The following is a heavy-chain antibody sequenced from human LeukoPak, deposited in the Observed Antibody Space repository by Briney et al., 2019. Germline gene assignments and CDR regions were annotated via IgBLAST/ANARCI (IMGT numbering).Heavy chain of an antibody. J-gene: IGHJ4*02. CDR2: INGDGSRT. D-gene: IGHD3-22*01. CDR3: ARDGNYDSSGYLDY. Sequence: GGSLRLSCAASGLTFSRLWMHWVRQAPGKGLVWVSRINGDGSRTTYADFVKGRFTISRDNPKNALYLQMNSLRAEDTALYYCARDGNYDSSGYLDYWGQGTLVTVSS. V-gene: IGHV3-74*01. CDR1: GLTFSRLW.